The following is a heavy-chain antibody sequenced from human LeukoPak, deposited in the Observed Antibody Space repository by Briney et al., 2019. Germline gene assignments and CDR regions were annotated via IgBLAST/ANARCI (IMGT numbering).Heavy chain of an antibody. V-gene: IGHV3-7*01. CDR3: ASNPTYYGDYPDY. CDR2: IKQDGSEK. J-gene: IGHJ4*02. Sequence: PGGSLRLSCAASGFTFSSYAMSWVRQAPGKGLEWVANIKQDGSEKYYVDSVKGRFTISRDNAKNSLYLQMNSLRAEDTAVYYCASNPTYYGDYPDYWGQGTLVTVSS. D-gene: IGHD4-17*01. CDR1: GFTFSSYA.